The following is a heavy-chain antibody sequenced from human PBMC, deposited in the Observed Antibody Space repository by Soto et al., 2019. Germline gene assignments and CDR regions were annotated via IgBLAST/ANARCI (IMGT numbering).Heavy chain of an antibody. V-gene: IGHV3-30*18. CDR3: AKDRGIAVDELGY. CDR1: GFTFSSYG. CDR2: ISYDGSNK. D-gene: IGHD6-19*01. Sequence: GGSLIPSCAASGFTFSSYGMHWVRQAPGKGLEWVAVISYDGSNKYYADSVKGRFTISRDNSKNTLYLQMNSLGAEDMAVYYCAKDRGIAVDELGYWGQGTLVNVSS. J-gene: IGHJ4*02.